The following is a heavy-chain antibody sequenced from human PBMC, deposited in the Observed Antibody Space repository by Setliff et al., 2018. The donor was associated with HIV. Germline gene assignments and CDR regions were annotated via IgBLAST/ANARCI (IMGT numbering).Heavy chain of an antibody. CDR2: IDHGGSP. V-gene: IGHV4-34*01. J-gene: IGHJ5*01. D-gene: IGHD1-1*01. Sequence: SETLSLTCAVYGRSLSFYFWTWIRQSPGKGLEWIGEIDHGGSPTYNPSFKSRVSISLDTANKQFSLTLNSLTAADSALYFCAGGFPKYNFRLFDSWGQGTLVTVSS. CDR3: AGGFPKYNFRLFDS. CDR1: GRSLSFYF.